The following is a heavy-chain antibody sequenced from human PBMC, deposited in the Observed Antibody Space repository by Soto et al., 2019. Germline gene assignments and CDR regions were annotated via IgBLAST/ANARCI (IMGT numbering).Heavy chain of an antibody. CDR1: GFTFSSYG. Sequence: GGSLRLSCAASGFTFSSYGMHWVRQAPGKGLEWVAVISYDGSNKYYADSVKGRFTISRDNSKNTLYLQMNSLRAEDTAVYYCARDLLAAAGPGGMDVWGQETRVTVSS. J-gene: IGHJ6*02. CDR2: ISYDGSNK. D-gene: IGHD6-13*01. CDR3: ARDLLAAAGPGGMDV. V-gene: IGHV3-30*03.